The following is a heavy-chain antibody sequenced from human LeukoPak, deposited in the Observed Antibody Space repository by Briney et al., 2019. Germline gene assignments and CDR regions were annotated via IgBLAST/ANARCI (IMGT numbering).Heavy chain of an antibody. CDR3: ARERLREFDY. V-gene: IGHV4-4*09. CDR1: GGSISSYY. D-gene: IGHD4-17*01. Sequence: SETLSLTCTVSGGSISSYYWSWIRQPPGKGLEWIGYIYTSGSTNYNPSLKSRVTISVDTSKNQFSLKLSSVTAADTAVYYCARERLREFDYWGQGTLVTVSS. CDR2: IYTSGST. J-gene: IGHJ4*02.